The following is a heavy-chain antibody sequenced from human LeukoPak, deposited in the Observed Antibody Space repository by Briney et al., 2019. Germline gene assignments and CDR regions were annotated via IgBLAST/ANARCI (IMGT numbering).Heavy chain of an antibody. CDR2: INPSGGSP. D-gene: IGHD5-18*01. CDR1: GYTFTSYY. Sequence: ASVKVSCKASGYTFTSYYMHWVRQAPGHGLEWKGIINPSGGSPTYAQKFQGRVTMTRDTSTTTVYMELSSLRSEDTAVYYCARGGYTYGYLSDAFDIWGQGTMVTVCS. CDR3: ARGGYTYGYLSDAFDI. J-gene: IGHJ3*02. V-gene: IGHV1-46*01.